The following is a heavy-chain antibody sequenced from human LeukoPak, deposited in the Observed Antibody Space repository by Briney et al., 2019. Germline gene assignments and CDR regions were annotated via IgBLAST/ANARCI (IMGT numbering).Heavy chain of an antibody. J-gene: IGHJ3*02. V-gene: IGHV1-2*06. CDR2: INPNTGGT. CDR3: ARVGDGLNDAFDI. Sequence: RASVKVSCKASGYTFTGYYMNWVRQAPGQGLEWLGRINPNTGGTNFAQSFQGRVTMTTDTSITTAYMELSRLRSDDTAVYYCARVGDGLNDAFDIWGQGTMVTVSS. D-gene: IGHD5-24*01. CDR1: GYTFTGYY.